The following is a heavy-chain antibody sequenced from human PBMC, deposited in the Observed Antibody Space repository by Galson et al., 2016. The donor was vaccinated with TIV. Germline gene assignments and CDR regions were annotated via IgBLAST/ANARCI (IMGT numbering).Heavy chain of an antibody. J-gene: IGHJ6*03. CDR1: GGTFSSFT. CDR2: IIPILGIA. V-gene: IGHV1-69*04. CDR3: ASDHEGDSWSGSYRVGYYNFMDV. D-gene: IGHD3-3*01. Sequence: QSGAEVTKPGESLKISCKGSGGTFSSFTISWVRQAPGQGLEWMGRIIPILGIANYAQKFQGRLSIIADKSTSTAYMEMSSLRSEDTAVYYCASDHEGDSWSGSYRVGYYNFMDVWGKGTTVTVSS.